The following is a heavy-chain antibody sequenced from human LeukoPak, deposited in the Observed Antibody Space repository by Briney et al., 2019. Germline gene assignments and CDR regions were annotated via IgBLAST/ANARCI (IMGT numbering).Heavy chain of an antibody. CDR3: ASTLEKGIAVAGYYYYGMDV. V-gene: IGHV3-11*01. CDR2: ISSSGSTI. D-gene: IGHD6-19*01. Sequence: GGSLRLSCAASGFTFSDYYMSWIRQAPGKGLEWVSYISSSGSTIYYADSVKGRFTISRDNAKNSLYLQMNSLRAEDTAVYYCASTLEKGIAVAGYYYYGMDVWGQGTTVTVSS. CDR1: GFTFSDYY. J-gene: IGHJ6*02.